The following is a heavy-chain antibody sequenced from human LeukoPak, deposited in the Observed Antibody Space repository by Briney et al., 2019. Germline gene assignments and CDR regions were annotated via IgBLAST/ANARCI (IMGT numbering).Heavy chain of an antibody. CDR2: ISSSSTI. CDR1: GFTFSSYS. V-gene: IGHV3-48*04. J-gene: IGHJ6*02. Sequence: PGGSLRLSCAASGFTFSSYSMNWVRQAPGKGLEWVSYISSSSTIYYADSVKGRFTISRDNAKNSLYLQMNSLRAEDTAVYYCARDNGAAAGTGDYYYGMDVWGQGTTVTVSS. CDR3: ARDNGAAAGTGDYYYGMDV. D-gene: IGHD6-13*01.